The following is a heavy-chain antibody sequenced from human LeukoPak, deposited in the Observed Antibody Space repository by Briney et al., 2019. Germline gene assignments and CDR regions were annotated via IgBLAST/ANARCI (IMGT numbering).Heavy chain of an antibody. CDR3: ARGKEDFAL. V-gene: IGHV1-2*02. J-gene: IGHJ2*01. Sequence: ASVKVSCKASGYTFTGYYMHWVRQAPGQGVGWLGWINPNSDGTNYAQKFQGRVTMTRDTSISTAYMELSRQRSDDTAVYYCARGKEDFALWGRGTLVTVSS. CDR2: INPNSDGT. CDR1: GYTFTGYY.